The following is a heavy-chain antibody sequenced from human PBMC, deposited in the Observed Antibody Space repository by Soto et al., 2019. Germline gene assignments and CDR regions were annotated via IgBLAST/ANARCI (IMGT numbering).Heavy chain of an antibody. D-gene: IGHD3-9*01. V-gene: IGHV3-23*01. CDR1: GFTFSSYA. J-gene: IGHJ5*02. Sequence: SLRLSCAASGFTFSSYAMSWVRQAPGKGLEWVSAISGSGGSTYYADSVKGRFTISRDNSKNTLYLQMNSLRAEDTAVYYCAKVKADILTGYYIRRPPGTNWFDPWGQGTLVTVSS. CDR2: ISGSGGST. CDR3: AKVKADILTGYYIRRPPGTNWFDP.